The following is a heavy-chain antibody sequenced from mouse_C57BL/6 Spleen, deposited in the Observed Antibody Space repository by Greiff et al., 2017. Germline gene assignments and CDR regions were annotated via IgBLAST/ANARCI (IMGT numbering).Heavy chain of an antibody. V-gene: IGHV1-61*01. CDR3: ARLVPYYGSSYDWYFDV. D-gene: IGHD1-1*01. CDR2: IYPSDSET. CDR1: GYTFTSYW. J-gene: IGHJ1*03. Sequence: QVQLQQPGAELVRPGSSVKLSCKASGYTFTSYWMDWVKQRPGQGLEWIGNIYPSDSETHYNQKFKDKATLTVDKASSTAYMQLSSLTSEDSAVYYCARLVPYYGSSYDWYFDVWGTGTTGTVSS.